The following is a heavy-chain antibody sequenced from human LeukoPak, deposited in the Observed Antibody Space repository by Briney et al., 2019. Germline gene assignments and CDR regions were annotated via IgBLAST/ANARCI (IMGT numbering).Heavy chain of an antibody. D-gene: IGHD3-3*01. V-gene: IGHV4-34*01. Sequence: SETLSLTCAVYGGSFRCYYWSWIRQPPGKGLEWIGEINHSGSTNYNPSLKSRVTISVDTSKNQFSLKLSSVTAADTAVYYCARRCITIFGADNWFDPWGQGTLVTVSS. CDR1: GGSFRCYY. J-gene: IGHJ5*02. CDR2: INHSGST. CDR3: ARRCITIFGADNWFDP.